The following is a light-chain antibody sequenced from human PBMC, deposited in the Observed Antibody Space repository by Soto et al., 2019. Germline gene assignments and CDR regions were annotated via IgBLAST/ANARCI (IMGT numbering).Light chain of an antibody. J-gene: IGKJ1*01. CDR3: QQYGSSPWT. CDR2: GAS. CDR1: QSVGIK. Sequence: EIVMTQSPATLSVSPGERATLSCRASQSVGIKLAWYQQKPGQAPRLLIYGASSRATGIPDRFSGSGSGTDFTLIISRLEPEDFAVYHCQQYGSSPWTFGQGTKVDIK. V-gene: IGKV3-20*01.